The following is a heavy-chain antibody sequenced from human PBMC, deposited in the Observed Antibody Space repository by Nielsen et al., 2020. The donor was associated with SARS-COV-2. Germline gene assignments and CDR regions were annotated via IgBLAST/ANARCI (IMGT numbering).Heavy chain of an antibody. J-gene: IGHJ3*02. D-gene: IGHD3-16*01. CDR1: GGSICIGGYS. CDR3: ARGGRITFGGADDAFDI. CDR2: IYHSGRT. Sequence: SQTLSLTCAVSGGSICIGGYSWSSIRQPPGKGLEWIGYIYHSGRTYYNPSLKSRVTISVDRSNNQFSLKLSSVTAADTAVYYCARGGRITFGGADDAFDIWGQGTMVTVSS. V-gene: IGHV4-30-2*01.